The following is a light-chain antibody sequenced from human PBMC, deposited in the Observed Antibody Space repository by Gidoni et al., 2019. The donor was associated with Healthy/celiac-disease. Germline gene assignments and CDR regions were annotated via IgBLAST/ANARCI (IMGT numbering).Light chain of an antibody. CDR1: QSVSSY. CDR3: QQRSNWPST. V-gene: IGKV3-11*01. Sequence: DIVLTKSPATLSSSPGERATLSCWASQSVSSYLAWYQQKPGKVPRLLIYDASTRASGVPARFSGSGSGTDFTLTISSLEPEDVADYYCQQRSNWPSTFGQGTRVEIK. J-gene: IGKJ5*01. CDR2: DAS.